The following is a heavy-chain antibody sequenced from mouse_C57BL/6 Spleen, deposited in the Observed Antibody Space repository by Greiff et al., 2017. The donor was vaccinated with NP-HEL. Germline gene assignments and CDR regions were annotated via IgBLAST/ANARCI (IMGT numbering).Heavy chain of an antibody. V-gene: IGHV1-69*01. J-gene: IGHJ3*01. CDR3: ARGAAQAFAY. D-gene: IGHD3-2*02. Sequence: QVHVKQPGAELVMPGASVKLCCKASGYTFTSYWMHWVKQRPGQGLEWIGEIDPSDSYTNYNQKFKGKSTLTVDKSSSTAYMQLSSLTSEDSAVYYCARGAAQAFAYWGQGTLVTVSA. CDR2: IDPSDSYT. CDR1: GYTFTSYW.